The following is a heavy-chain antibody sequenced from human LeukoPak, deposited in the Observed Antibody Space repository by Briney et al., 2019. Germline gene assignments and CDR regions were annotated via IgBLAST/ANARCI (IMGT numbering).Heavy chain of an antibody. J-gene: IGHJ4*02. CDR2: VHYSGNA. V-gene: IGHV4-59*08. CDR1: GVSISRYY. D-gene: IGHD1-1*01. Sequence: PSETLSLTCTVSGVSISRYYWSWVRQPPGKGLEWIGSVHYSGNANYNPSLRSRVTISLDTSKNQFSLKLSYVTAADTAVYYCARHDYNWKTFDYWGQGTLVTVSS. CDR3: ARHDYNWKTFDY.